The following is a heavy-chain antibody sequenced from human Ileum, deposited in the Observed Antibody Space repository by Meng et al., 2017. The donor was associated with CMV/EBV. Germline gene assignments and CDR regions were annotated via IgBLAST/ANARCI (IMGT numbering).Heavy chain of an antibody. V-gene: IGHV4-61*02. D-gene: IGHD3-10*02. CDR1: GGSISSGSYY. CDR2: IYTSGST. CDR3: ARGYYGRGDY. J-gene: IGHJ4*02. Sequence: QVQLVESVPGLVKPSQTLSLTCTVSGGSISSGSYYWSCIRQPAGRGLEWIGRIYTSGSTNYNPSLKSRVTISLDTSKNQFSLNLNSVTAADTAVYYCARGYYGRGDYWGQGTLVTVSS.